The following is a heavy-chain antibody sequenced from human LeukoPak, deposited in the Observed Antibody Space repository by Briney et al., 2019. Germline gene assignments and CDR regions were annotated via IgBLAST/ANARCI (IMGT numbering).Heavy chain of an antibody. CDR3: AKDAQPRPRWFDP. Sequence: GGSLRLSCAASGFIFKDYWMIWVRQAAGKGLEWVANIEQDGGEKYYVATSKGRHTISRHNAKNSLSLQMNTLRPDDTAMYSCAKDAQPRPRWFDPWGQGTLVTVSS. J-gene: IGHJ5*02. CDR1: GFIFKDYW. CDR2: IEQDGGEK. D-gene: IGHD6-13*01. V-gene: IGHV3-7*03.